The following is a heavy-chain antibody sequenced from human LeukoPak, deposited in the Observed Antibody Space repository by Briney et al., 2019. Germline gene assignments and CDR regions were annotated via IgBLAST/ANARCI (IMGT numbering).Heavy chain of an antibody. D-gene: IGHD5-18*01. CDR3: GKTTAGYSSGQKPAWPVDY. CDR2: IFGSGGSP. CDR1: GFTFGSFA. J-gene: IGHJ4*02. Sequence: PGGSLRLSCEASGFTFGSFAMYWVRQAPGKGLEWIAGIFGSGGSPHYADSVKGRFTISRDNSKNTVYLQINSLRAEDTAVYYCGKTTAGYSSGQKPAWPVDYWGQGTLVTASS. V-gene: IGHV3-23*01.